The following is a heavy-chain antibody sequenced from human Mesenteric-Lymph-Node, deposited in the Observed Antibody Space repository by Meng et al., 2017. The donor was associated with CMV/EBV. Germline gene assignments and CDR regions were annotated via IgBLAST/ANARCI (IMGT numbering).Heavy chain of an antibody. D-gene: IGHD3-10*01. CDR1: GGTFSSYG. CDR2: IIPILEIT. CDR3: ARVSRVWFGELPLDY. J-gene: IGHJ4*02. Sequence: SVKVSCKASGGTFSSYGISWVRQAPGQGLEWMGGIIPILEITNYAQKFQGRVTITADKSTSTAYMELSSLRSEDTAVYYCARVSRVWFGELPLDYWGQGTLVTVSS. V-gene: IGHV1-69*10.